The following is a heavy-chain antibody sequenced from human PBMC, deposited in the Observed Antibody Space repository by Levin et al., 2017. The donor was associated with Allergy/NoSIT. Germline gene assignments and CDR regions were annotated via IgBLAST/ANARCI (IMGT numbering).Heavy chain of an antibody. CDR2: LSGRGDST. CDR1: GFIFSNFA. D-gene: IGHD4-17*01. CDR3: AIALYGDYGSDY. Sequence: LSLTCAASGFIFSNFAMTLVRQAPGKGLEWVSTLSGRGDSTYYADSVKGRFTISRDNSKNTLYLQMDSLRADDTAVYYCAIALYGDYGSDYWGQGTLVTVSS. V-gene: IGHV3-23*01. J-gene: IGHJ4*02.